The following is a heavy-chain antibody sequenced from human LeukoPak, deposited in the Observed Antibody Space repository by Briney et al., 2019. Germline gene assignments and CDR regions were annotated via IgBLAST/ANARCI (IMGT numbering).Heavy chain of an antibody. V-gene: IGHV3-7*01. D-gene: IGHD5-24*01. CDR2: IKPDGSED. J-gene: IGHJ4*02. Sequence: GGSLRLSCATSGLAFSNFWMYWVRQVQGTGLEWVASIKPDGSEDFYADSVKGRFNISRDNAKNSLFLQMTNLKAEDTAVYYCAVDRRFKIFDYWGQGTLVTVSS. CDR3: AVDRRFKIFDY. CDR1: GLAFSNFW.